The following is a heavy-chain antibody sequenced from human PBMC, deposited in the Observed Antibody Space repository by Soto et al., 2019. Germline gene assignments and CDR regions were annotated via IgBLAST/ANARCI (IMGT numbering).Heavy chain of an antibody. Sequence: SETLSLTCTVSGGSISSYYWSWIRQPPGKGLEWIGYIYYSGSTNCNPSLKSRVTISVDTSKNQSSLKLSSVTAADTAVYYCARVLGNSDFWSGLPGRFDPWGQGTLVTVSS. CDR3: ARVLGNSDFWSGLPGRFDP. D-gene: IGHD3-3*01. V-gene: IGHV4-59*01. CDR2: IYYSGST. CDR1: GGSISSYY. J-gene: IGHJ5*02.